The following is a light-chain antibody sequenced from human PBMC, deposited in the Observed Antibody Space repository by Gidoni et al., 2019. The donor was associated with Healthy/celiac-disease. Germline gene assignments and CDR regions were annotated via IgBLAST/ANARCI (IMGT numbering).Light chain of an antibody. V-gene: IGKV3-15*01. CDR3: QQSNNWPPYT. CDR1: QSVSSN. CDR2: GAS. Sequence: EIVMTQSPATLSVSPGERATLSCRASQSVSSNLAWYQQKPGQAPRLLIYGASTRATGIPARFSGSVSGTEFTLTISSLQSEDFAVYYCQQSNNWPPYTFGQGTKLKIK. J-gene: IGKJ2*01.